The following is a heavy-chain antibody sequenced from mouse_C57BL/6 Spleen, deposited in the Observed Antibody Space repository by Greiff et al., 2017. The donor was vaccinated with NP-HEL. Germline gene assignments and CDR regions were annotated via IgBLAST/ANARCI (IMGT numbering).Heavy chain of an antibody. D-gene: IGHD1-1*02. J-gene: IGHJ3*01. CDR3: ARGLELCPSY. CDR2: IDPSDSYT. CDR1: GYTFTSYW. Sequence: QVQLQQPGAELVRPGTSVKLSCKASGYTFTSYWMHWVKQRPGQGLEWIGVIDPSDSYTNYNQKFKGKATLTVDTSSITAYMQLSSLTSEYSAVYYCARGLELCPSYWGQGTLVTVSA. V-gene: IGHV1-59*01.